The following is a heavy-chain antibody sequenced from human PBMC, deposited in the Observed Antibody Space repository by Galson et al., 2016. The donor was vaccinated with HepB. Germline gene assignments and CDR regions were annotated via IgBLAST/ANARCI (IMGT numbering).Heavy chain of an antibody. V-gene: IGHV1-69*04. CDR1: GGTFSSYA. CDR3: ATGRFDY. Sequence: SVKVSCKASGGTFSSYAFSWVRQAPGQGLEWMGRIVPILGMSNNAQKFQGRVTITADKSTSTAYMELSSLRSEDTAVYYCATGRFDYWGQGTLVTVSS. J-gene: IGHJ4*02. CDR2: IVPILGMS.